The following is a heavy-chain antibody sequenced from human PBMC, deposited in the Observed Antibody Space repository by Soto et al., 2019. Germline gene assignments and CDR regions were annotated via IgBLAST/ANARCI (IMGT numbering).Heavy chain of an antibody. Sequence: GESLKISCKGSGYSFTSYWISWVRQMPGKGLERMGRIDPSDSYANYSPSFQGHVTISADKSISTAYLQWSSLKASDTAMYYCARHGGVYDFWSGYGPPSAFDIWGQGTMVTVSS. V-gene: IGHV5-10-1*01. CDR2: IDPSDSYA. CDR3: ARHGGVYDFWSGYGPPSAFDI. CDR1: GYSFTSYW. J-gene: IGHJ3*02. D-gene: IGHD3-3*01.